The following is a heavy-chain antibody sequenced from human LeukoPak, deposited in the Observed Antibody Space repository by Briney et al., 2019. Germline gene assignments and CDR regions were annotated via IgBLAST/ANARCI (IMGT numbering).Heavy chain of an antibody. V-gene: IGHV4-39*07. Sequence: SETLSLTCTVSGGSISSFSYSWGWFRQPPGRGLEWIGTIYYSGSTYYNPSLKSRVTISTDTSKNQFSLNLRSVTAADTAVYYCARVRGDSPYSFDYWGQGTLVTVSS. CDR1: GGSISSFSYS. J-gene: IGHJ4*02. CDR2: IYYSGST. D-gene: IGHD2-21*02. CDR3: ARVRGDSPYSFDY.